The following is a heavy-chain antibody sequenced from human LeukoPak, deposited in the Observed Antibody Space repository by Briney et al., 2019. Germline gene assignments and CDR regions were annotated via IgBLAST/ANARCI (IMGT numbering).Heavy chain of an antibody. CDR1: GGSISSGY. Sequence: SETLSLTCTVSGGSISSGYWSWIRQPPGKGLEWIGHIYYSGSTNYNPSLNSRVTISVDTSKNQFSLKLSSVTAADTAVYYCAKWTNCGGDCYWLQHWGQGTLVTVSS. CDR2: IYYSGST. D-gene: IGHD2-21*02. J-gene: IGHJ1*01. V-gene: IGHV4-59*08. CDR3: AKWTNCGGDCYWLQH.